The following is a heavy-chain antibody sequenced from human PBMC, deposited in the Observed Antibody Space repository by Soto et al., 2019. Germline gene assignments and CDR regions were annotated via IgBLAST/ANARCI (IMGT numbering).Heavy chain of an antibody. CDR2: IHYSGST. CDR3: ARYSGYGGLRFDP. CDR1: GGSVSSGDYY. V-gene: IGHV4-30-4*01. D-gene: IGHD5-12*01. Sequence: QEQLQESGPGLVKPSQTLSLTCTVSGGSVSSGDYYWSWIRQPPGKGLEWIGYIHYSGSTYYNPSLKSRVTISVDASRNQFSLKLSSVTAADTAVYYFARYSGYGGLRFDPWGQGTLVTVSS. J-gene: IGHJ5*02.